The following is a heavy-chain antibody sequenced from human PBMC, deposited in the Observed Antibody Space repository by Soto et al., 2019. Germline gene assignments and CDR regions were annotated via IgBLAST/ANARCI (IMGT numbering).Heavy chain of an antibody. Sequence: PSETLSLTCTVSGGSISTYYWSWIRQVPGKGLEWIGHTHNNGRTNYIYSPSLKSRVTISVDTSKNQFSLTLRSVTAADTAVYFCARDKEHTYCAFLGYWGQGILVTVSS. CDR1: GGSISTYY. V-gene: IGHV4-59*01. CDR2: THNNGRT. J-gene: IGHJ4*02. D-gene: IGHD2-21*01. CDR3: ARDKEHTYCAFLGY.